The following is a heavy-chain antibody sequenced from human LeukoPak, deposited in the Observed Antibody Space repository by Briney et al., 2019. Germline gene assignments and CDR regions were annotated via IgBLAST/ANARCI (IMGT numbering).Heavy chain of an antibody. CDR3: ARAMSYYDFWSGYLESGSFDY. J-gene: IGHJ4*02. D-gene: IGHD3-3*01. Sequence: SETLSLTCAVYGGSFSGYYWSWIRQPPGKGLEWIGEINHSGSTNYNPSLKSRVTISVDTSKNQFSLKLRSVTAADTAVYYCARAMSYYDFWSGYLESGSFDYWGQGTLVTVSS. CDR1: GGSFSGYY. V-gene: IGHV4-34*01. CDR2: INHSGST.